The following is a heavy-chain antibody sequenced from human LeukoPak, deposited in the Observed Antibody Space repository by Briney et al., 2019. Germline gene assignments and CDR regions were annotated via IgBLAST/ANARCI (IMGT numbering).Heavy chain of an antibody. CDR3: ARDLTDYYDSSGYLDY. CDR1: GGTFSSYA. V-gene: IGHV1-69*13. D-gene: IGHD3-22*01. Sequence: GASVKVSCKASGGTFSSYAISWVRQAPGQGLEWMGGIIPIFGTASYAQKFQGRVTITADESTSTAYMELSSLRSEDTAVYYCARDLTDYYDSSGYLDYWGQGTLVTVSS. CDR2: IIPIFGTA. J-gene: IGHJ4*02.